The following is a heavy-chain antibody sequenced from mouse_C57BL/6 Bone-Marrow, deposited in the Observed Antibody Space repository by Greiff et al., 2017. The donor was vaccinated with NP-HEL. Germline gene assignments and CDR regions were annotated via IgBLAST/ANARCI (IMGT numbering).Heavy chain of an antibody. D-gene: IGHD4-1*01. CDR2: ISSGGDYI. V-gene: IGHV5-9-1*02. CDR3: SLANWAWFAY. J-gene: IGHJ3*01. Sequence: EVHLVESGEGLVKPGGSLKLSCAASGFTFSSYAMSWVRQTPEKRLEWVAYISSGGDYIYYADTVKGRFTISRDNARNTLYLQMSSLKSEDTAMYYCSLANWAWFAYWGQGTLVTVSA. CDR1: GFTFSSYA.